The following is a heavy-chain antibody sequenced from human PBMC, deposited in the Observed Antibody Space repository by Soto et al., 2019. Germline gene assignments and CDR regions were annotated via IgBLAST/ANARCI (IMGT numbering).Heavy chain of an antibody. J-gene: IGHJ4*02. Sequence: SGTRSRTWTVTGDSISSRSYYWGWTRKPPGMVLDWIGSIYDSGITYNNPSLRIRVPMPIDTSKDQFSLKLKSVTAADTALYFCARQRTSVGAQAYFDVSGPGSLVTVSS. D-gene: IGHD3-16*01. CDR2: IYDSGIT. V-gene: IGHV4-39*01. CDR1: GDSISSRSYY. CDR3: ARQRTSVGAQAYFDV.